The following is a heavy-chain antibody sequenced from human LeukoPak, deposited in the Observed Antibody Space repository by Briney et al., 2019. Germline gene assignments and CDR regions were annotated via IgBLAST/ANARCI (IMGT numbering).Heavy chain of an antibody. J-gene: IGHJ4*02. CDR2: ISSDSNYI. CDR1: GFTFSTYS. Sequence: GGSLRLSCAASGFTFSTYSMNWVRQAPGKGLEWVSSISSDSNYIYYADSLKGRFTISRDNAKNTLYLQMNSLRAEDTAVYYCARGGQGYCSGGGCYPFDYWGQGTLVTVSS. D-gene: IGHD2-15*01. CDR3: ARGGQGYCSGGGCYPFDY. V-gene: IGHV3-21*01.